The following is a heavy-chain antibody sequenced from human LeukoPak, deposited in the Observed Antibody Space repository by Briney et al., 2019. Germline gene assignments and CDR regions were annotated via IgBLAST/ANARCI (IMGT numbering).Heavy chain of an antibody. D-gene: IGHD2-2*01. V-gene: IGHV4-59*01. CDR3: ARLSRIPAADRIYYYYYGMDV. CDR2: IHDSGST. CDR1: GGSISGYF. J-gene: IGHJ6*02. Sequence: SETLSLTCTVSGGSISGYFGSWIRQPPGKGLEWIGYIHDSGSTNSNPSLKSRVTISVDTSKNQFSLKLSSVTAADTAVYYCARLSRIPAADRIYYYYYGMDVWGQGTTVTVSS.